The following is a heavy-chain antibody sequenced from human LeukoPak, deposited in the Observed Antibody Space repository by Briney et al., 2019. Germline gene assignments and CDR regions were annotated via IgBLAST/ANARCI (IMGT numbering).Heavy chain of an antibody. CDR1: GGSISSYY. CDR2: IYYSGST. D-gene: IGHD3-22*01. Sequence: SETLSLTCTVSGGSISSYYWSWIRQPPGKGLEWIGYIYYSGSTNYNPSLKSRVTISVDTSKNQFSLKLSSVTAADTAVYYCARSHSSGYDDAFDIWGQGTMVTVSS. V-gene: IGHV4-59*01. J-gene: IGHJ3*02. CDR3: ARSHSSGYDDAFDI.